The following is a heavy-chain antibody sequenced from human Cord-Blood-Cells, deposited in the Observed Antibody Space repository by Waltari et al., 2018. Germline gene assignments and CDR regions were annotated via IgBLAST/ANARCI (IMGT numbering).Heavy chain of an antibody. D-gene: IGHD3-10*01. CDR1: GGSISSSSYY. CDR2: IYYSGST. J-gene: IGHJ4*02. CDR3: ARHDTMVRGVIIDY. V-gene: IGHV4-39*01. Sequence: QLQLQESGPGLVKPSETLSLTCTVSGGSISSSSYYWGWIRQPPGKGLEWIGSIYYSGSTSYNPSLKSRVTISVDTSKNQFSLKLSSVTAADTAVYYCARHDTMVRGVIIDYWGQGTLVTVSS.